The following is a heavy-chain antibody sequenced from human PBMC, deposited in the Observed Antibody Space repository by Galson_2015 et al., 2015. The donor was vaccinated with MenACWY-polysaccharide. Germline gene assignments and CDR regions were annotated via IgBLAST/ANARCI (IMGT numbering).Heavy chain of an antibody. V-gene: IGHV5-51*01. J-gene: IGHJ6*02. CDR1: GYRFTNYW. CDR2: IYAGDSDT. Sequence: QSGAEVKKPGESLKISCEGSGYRFTNYWIGWVRQMPGKGLEWMGVIYAGDSDTRYSPSFEARVTISVDKSIDTAYLQWSSLKASDTAMYYCARANGDYSYYYGMDVWGQGTTVTVSS. CDR3: ARANGDYSYYYGMDV. D-gene: IGHD4-17*01.